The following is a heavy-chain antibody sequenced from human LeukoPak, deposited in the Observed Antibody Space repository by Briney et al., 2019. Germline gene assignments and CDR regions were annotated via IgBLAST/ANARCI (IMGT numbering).Heavy chain of an antibody. D-gene: IGHD6-19*01. CDR3: ARKPSSVAGKFWFDP. Sequence: GGSLRLSCAASGFTFSSYGMHWVRQAPGKGLEWVAFIRYDGSNKYYADSVKGRFTISRDNSKNTLYLQMNSLRAEDTAVYYCARKPSSVAGKFWFDPWGQGTLVTVSS. V-gene: IGHV3-30*02. CDR1: GFTFSSYG. J-gene: IGHJ5*02. CDR2: IRYDGSNK.